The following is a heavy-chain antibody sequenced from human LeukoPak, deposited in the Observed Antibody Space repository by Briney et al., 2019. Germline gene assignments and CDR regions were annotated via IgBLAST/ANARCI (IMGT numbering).Heavy chain of an antibody. CDR2: INSDGSST. CDR1: GFAFSTYW. D-gene: IGHD1-1*01. V-gene: IGHV3-74*01. CDR3: ARLDLELERRRGFDY. Sequence: GGSLRLSCEASGFAFSTYWMHWVRQAPGKGLVWVSRINSDGSSTTYADSVKGRFTISRGNAKNTLYLQMNSLRAEDTAVYYCARLDLELERRRGFDYWGQGTLVTVSS. J-gene: IGHJ4*02.